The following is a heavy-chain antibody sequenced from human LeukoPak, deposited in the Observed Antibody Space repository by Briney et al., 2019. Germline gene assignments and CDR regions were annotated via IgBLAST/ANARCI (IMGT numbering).Heavy chain of an antibody. CDR2: IDSSGIT. D-gene: IGHD6-19*01. CDR3: ATVASGWYPDY. CDR1: GGSISSFY. Sequence: PSETLSLTCTVSGGSISSFYYTWIRQPPGKGLEWIGYIDSSGITNYNSSLNRRVTISLDTSQNQFSLKLNSVTAADTAVYYCATVASGWYPDYWGQGALVTVAS. V-gene: IGHV4-59*01. J-gene: IGHJ4*02.